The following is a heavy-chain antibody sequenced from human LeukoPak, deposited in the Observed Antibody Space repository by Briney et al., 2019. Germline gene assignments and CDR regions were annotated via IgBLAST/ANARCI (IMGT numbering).Heavy chain of an antibody. CDR1: GFTFDDYA. D-gene: IGHD6-13*01. Sequence: PGGSLRLSCAASGFTFDDYAMHWVRQAPGKGLEWVSGISWNSGSIGYADSVKGRFTISRDNAENTLYLQMNSLRAEDTAVYYCARQKKYSSSWDGGFDPWGQGTLVTVSS. J-gene: IGHJ5*02. V-gene: IGHV3-9*01. CDR2: ISWNSGSI. CDR3: ARQKKYSSSWDGGFDP.